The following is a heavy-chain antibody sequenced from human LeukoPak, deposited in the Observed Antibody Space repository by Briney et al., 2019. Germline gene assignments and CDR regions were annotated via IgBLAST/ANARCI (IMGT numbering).Heavy chain of an antibody. CDR2: IFHSGST. Sequence: RSSETLSLTCTVSSGSIFSSNWWSWVRQPPGQGLEWIGQIFHSGSTSYSPSLKSRVTISVDKSKNQFSLKLTSVTAADTAVYYCARVTGYMIEDYFDYWGQGTLVTVSS. CDR3: ARVTGYMIEDYFDY. V-gene: IGHV4-4*02. D-gene: IGHD3-22*01. J-gene: IGHJ4*02. CDR1: SGSIFSSNW.